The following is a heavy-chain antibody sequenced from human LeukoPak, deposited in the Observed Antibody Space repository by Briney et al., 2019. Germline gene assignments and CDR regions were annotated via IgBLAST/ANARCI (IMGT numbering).Heavy chain of an antibody. CDR1: GDSISNFH. CDR3: ARGKASWDY. CDR2: IDPSGST. J-gene: IGHJ4*02. V-gene: IGHV4-59*01. Sequence: SETLSLTCSVSGDSISNFHWSWIRQPPGKGLEWIGYIDPSGSTSYNPSLQSRVTISVDTSKNQFSLKLNSVTAADTAVYYCARGKASWDYWGQGTLVTVSS. D-gene: IGHD6-6*01.